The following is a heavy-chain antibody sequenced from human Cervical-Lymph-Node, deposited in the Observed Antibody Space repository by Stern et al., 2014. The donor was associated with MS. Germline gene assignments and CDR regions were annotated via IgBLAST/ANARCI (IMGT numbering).Heavy chain of an antibody. Sequence: ESGPALVKPTQTLTLTCTVSGFSLNTGGMCVSWIRQPPGKPLEWLARIYWDDDEYYAASLKTRLTISKDTSKSQVVLTLSNVDPADTATYFCARVGPAARWHFDYWGRGALVTVAS. CDR3: ARVGPAARWHFDY. CDR2: IYWDDDE. J-gene: IGHJ2*01. CDR1: GFSLNTGGMC. V-gene: IGHV2-70*11. D-gene: IGHD2-2*01.